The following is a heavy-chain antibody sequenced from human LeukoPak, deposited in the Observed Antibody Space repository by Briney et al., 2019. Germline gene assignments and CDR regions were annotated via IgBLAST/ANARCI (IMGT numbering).Heavy chain of an antibody. Sequence: SETLSLTCAVYGGSFSGYYWSWIRQPPGKGLEWIGEINHSGSTNYNPSLKSRVTISVDTSKNQFSLKLSSVTAADTAVYYCARGPLLGSSSVGYYYGMDVWGQGTTVTVSS. D-gene: IGHD6-6*01. CDR2: INHSGST. J-gene: IGHJ6*02. CDR3: ARGPLLGSSSVGYYYGMDV. V-gene: IGHV4-34*01. CDR1: GGSFSGYY.